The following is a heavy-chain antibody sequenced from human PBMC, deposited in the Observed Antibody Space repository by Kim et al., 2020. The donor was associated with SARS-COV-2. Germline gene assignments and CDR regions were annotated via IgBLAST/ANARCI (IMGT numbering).Heavy chain of an antibody. Sequence: GGSLRLSCAASGFVFSNSGMHWVRQAPGKGLEWMGIIWYDGSNKYYAESVKGRFTISRDNSKNMVYLQMNSLRADDTAMYYCAKDQGSSWDLVEHLDYWG. CDR1: GFVFSNSG. J-gene: IGHJ4*01. D-gene: IGHD6-6*01. CDR2: IWYDGSNK. V-gene: IGHV3-30*02. CDR3: AKDQGSSWDLVEHLDY.